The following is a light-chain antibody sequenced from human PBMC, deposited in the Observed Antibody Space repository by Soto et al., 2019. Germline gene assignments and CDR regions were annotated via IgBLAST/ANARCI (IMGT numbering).Light chain of an antibody. V-gene: IGKV1-12*01. CDR3: QQTNSFPLT. CDR2: TAS. J-gene: IGKJ4*02. CDR1: QGINNW. Sequence: DIPMTQSPSSVSASVGDRVTITCRASQGINNWLAWFQQRPGKAPKLLIYTASTLQAGVPSRSSGSGSGTDFILTISSLQPEDFATYYCQQTNSFPLTFGGGTKVEIK.